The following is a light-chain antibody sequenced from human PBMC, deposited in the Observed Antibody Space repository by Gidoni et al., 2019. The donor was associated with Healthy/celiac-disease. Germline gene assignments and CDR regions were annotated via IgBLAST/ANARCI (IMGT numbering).Light chain of an antibody. J-gene: IGKJ1*01. CDR2: DAS. Sequence: RVTTTCRASQSISSWLAWYQQKPGKAPKLLIYDASSLESGVPSRFSGSGSGTEFTLTISSLQPDDFATYYCQQYNSYPRTFXXXTKVEIK. V-gene: IGKV1-5*01. CDR1: QSISSW. CDR3: QQYNSYPRT.